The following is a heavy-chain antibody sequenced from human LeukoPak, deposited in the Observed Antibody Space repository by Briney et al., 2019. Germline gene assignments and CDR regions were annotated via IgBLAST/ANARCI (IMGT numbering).Heavy chain of an antibody. CDR1: GYSISSGYL. J-gene: IGHJ4*02. CDR2: IDGSGSS. Sequence: SETLSLTCTVSGYSISSGYLWGWIRQPPGKGLEWIGSIDGSGSSYYNPSLKSRVTISVDTSKNQFSLKLSSVSAADTAVYYCARTPGIAALYYFDYWGQGTLVTVSS. CDR3: ARTPGIAALYYFDY. D-gene: IGHD6-13*01. V-gene: IGHV4-38-2*02.